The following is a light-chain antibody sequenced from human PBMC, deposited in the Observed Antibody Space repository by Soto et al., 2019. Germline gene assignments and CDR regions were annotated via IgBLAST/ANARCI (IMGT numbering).Light chain of an antibody. CDR2: LGS. Sequence: EIVLTQSPLSLPVTPVEPASISFMSILNLLHSNGYYYLDWYLQKPGQSPQLLIYLGSNRASGVPDRFSGSGSGTDFTLTISRVEAEDVGVYFCAQGLATPFTFGGGTKVDIK. J-gene: IGKJ4*01. V-gene: IGKV2-28*01. CDR3: AQGLATPFT. CDR1: LNLLHSNGYYY.